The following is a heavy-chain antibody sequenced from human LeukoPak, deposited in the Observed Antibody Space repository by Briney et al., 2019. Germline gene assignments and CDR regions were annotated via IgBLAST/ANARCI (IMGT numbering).Heavy chain of an antibody. CDR3: AREGSKHDYGDFLRYLFGY. CDR1: GYTLTELS. V-gene: IGHV1-24*01. D-gene: IGHD4-17*01. CDR2: FDPEDGET. J-gene: IGHJ4*02. Sequence: ASVKVSCKVSGYTLTELSMHWVRQAPGKGLEWMGGFDPEDGETIYAQKFQGRVTMTEDTSTDTAYMELSSLRSEDTAVYYCAREGSKHDYGDFLRYLFGYWGQGTLVTVSS.